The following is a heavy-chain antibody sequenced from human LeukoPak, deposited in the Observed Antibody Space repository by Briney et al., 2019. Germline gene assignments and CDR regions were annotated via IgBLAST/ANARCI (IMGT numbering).Heavy chain of an antibody. CDR2: IYYSGST. J-gene: IGHJ4*02. CDR3: AREGGSGIDY. CDR1: GGSISSSSYY. V-gene: IGHV4-39*07. Sequence: SETLSLTRTVSGGSISSSSYYWGWIRQPPGKGLEWIGSIYYSGSTYYNPSLKSRVTISVDTSKNQFSLKLSSVTAADTAVYYCAREGGSGIDYWGQGTLVTVSS. D-gene: IGHD3-16*01.